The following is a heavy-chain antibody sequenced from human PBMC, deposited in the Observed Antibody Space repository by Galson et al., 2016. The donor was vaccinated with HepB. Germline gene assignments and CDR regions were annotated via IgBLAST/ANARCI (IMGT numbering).Heavy chain of an antibody. J-gene: IGHJ6*02. CDR1: GYTFTGYY. CDR3: ARDYYFGMDF. CDR2: INPNSGGT. V-gene: IGHV1-2*04. Sequence: SVKVSCKASGYTFTGYYIHWVRQAPGQGLEWMGWINPNSGGTKYAQKFQGWVTMTRDTSISTAYMELSKLRSDDTAVYYCARDYYFGMDFWGQGTTVTVSS.